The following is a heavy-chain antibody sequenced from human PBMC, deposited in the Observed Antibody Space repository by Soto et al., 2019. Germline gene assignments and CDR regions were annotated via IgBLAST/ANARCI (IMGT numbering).Heavy chain of an antibody. CDR3: ARDLTRLYDIALGP. CDR1: GYTFPSYG. J-gene: IGHJ5*02. CDR2: ISAYNGNT. V-gene: IGHV1-18*01. D-gene: IGHD3-9*01. Sequence: ASVKVSCKASGYTFPSYGISWVRQAPGQGLEWMGWISAYNGNTNYAQKLQGRVTMTTDTSTSTAYMELRSLRSDDTAVYYCARDLTRLYDIALGPWGQGTLVTGSS.